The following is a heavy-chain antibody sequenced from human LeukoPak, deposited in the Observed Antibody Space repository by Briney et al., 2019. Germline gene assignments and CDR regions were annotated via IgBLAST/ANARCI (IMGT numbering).Heavy chain of an antibody. CDR2: INRDGSTT. D-gene: IGHD3-10*01. V-gene: IGHV3-74*03. CDR1: GFTFSNYW. Sequence: PGGSLRLSCAASGFTFSNYWVHWVRQAPGEGLVWVSRINRDGSTTKYADSVKGRFTASRDNAKNTLNLQMNSLRAEDTAVYYCARDKKSGESSEIDYWGQGTLVTVSS. J-gene: IGHJ4*02. CDR3: ARDKKSGESSEIDY.